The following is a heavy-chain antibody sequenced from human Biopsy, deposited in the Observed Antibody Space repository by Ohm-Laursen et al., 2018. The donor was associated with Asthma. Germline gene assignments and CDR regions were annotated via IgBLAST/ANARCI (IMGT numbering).Heavy chain of an antibody. CDR2: ISSSSHI. Sequence: SLRLSCAASGFTFSSYSMNWVRQAPGKGLEWVSSISSSSHIYYADSVKGRFTISRDNAKNSLYLQMNSLRAEDTAVYYCARVDTIFGVVIPIYYYYGMDVWGQGTTVTVSS. CDR3: ARVDTIFGVVIPIYYYYGMDV. V-gene: IGHV3-21*01. CDR1: GFTFSSYS. J-gene: IGHJ6*02. D-gene: IGHD3-3*01.